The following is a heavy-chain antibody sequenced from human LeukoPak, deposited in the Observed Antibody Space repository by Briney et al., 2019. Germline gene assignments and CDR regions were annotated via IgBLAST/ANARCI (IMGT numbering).Heavy chain of an antibody. Sequence: PGRSLRLSCAAARFTFNNFAMHWVRQAPDKGLEWVAVISNDGSKKYYVESVKGRFTISRDDSKNTVYLQMNSPRPEDTAVYYCARDGSYSSGWRLDYWGQGTLVTVSS. CDR1: RFTFNNFA. J-gene: IGHJ4*02. V-gene: IGHV3-30-3*01. CDR2: ISNDGSKK. CDR3: ARDGSYSSGWRLDY. D-gene: IGHD6-19*01.